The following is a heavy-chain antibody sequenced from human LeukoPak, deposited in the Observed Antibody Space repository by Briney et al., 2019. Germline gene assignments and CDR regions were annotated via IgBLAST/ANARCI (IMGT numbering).Heavy chain of an antibody. CDR1: GGSISSYY. Sequence: TSETLSLTCTVSGGSISSYYWSWIRQPPGKGLEWSGYIYYSGSTNYNPSLKSRVTISVDTSKNHFCLKLSSVTAADTAVYYCARAPDSSGYYRGAFDVWGQGTMVTVSS. V-gene: IGHV4-59*01. CDR2: IYYSGST. D-gene: IGHD3-22*01. CDR3: ARAPDSSGYYRGAFDV. J-gene: IGHJ3*01.